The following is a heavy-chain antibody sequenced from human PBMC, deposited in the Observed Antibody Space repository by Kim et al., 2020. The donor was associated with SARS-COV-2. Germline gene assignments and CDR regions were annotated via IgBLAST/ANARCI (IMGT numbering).Heavy chain of an antibody. D-gene: IGHD3-10*01. V-gene: IGHV4-59*11. CDR2: IYHSGST. Sequence: SETLSLTCTVSGASISSHYWNWIRQSPGRGLEWIGYIYHSGSTDYNPSLKGRVSMSIDVSKNQFTLRLRSVAAADSAIYYCARDTVRGGTDVWGQGTTVTVSS. CDR1: GASISSHY. CDR3: ARDTVRGGTDV. J-gene: IGHJ6*02.